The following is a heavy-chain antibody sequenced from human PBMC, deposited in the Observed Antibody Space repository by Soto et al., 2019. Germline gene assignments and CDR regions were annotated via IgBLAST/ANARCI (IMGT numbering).Heavy chain of an antibody. CDR3: ARKVIDLNWFDP. D-gene: IGHD3-16*02. CDR1: GYTFTSCG. CDR2: ISAYNGNT. V-gene: IGHV1-18*01. Sequence: ASVTVSCTASGYTFTSCGISWVRQAPGQGLEWMGWISAYNGNTNYAQKLQGRVTMTTDTSTSTAYMELRSLRSDDTAVSYCARKVIDLNWFDPWGQGTLVTVSS. J-gene: IGHJ5*02.